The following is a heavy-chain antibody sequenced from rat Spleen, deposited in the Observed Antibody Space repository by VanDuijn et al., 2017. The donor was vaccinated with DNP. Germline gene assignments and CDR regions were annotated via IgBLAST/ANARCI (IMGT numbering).Heavy chain of an antibody. CDR1: GYSITSNF. CDR3: ARQNNYFDY. J-gene: IGHJ2*01. CDR2: ISYSGST. V-gene: IGHV3-1*01. Sequence: EVQLQESGSGLVKPSQSLSLTCSVTGYSITSNFWGWIRKFPGNKMEYIGHISYSGSTNYNPSLKSRISITRDTSKNHFFLQLNSVTTEDTATYYCARQNNYFDYWGQGVMVTVSS.